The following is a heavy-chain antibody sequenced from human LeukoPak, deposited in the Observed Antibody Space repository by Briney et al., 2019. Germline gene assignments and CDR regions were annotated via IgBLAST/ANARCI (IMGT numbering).Heavy chain of an antibody. V-gene: IGHV1-69*05. CDR1: GGTFRSYA. Sequence: ASVKVSCKASGGTFRSYAISWVRQAPGQGLEWMGGIIPIFGTANYAQKFQGRVTITTDESTSTAYMELSSLRSEDTAVYYCAINVITMVRGVIRSQYYFDYWGQGTLVTVSS. D-gene: IGHD3-10*01. J-gene: IGHJ4*02. CDR3: AINVITMVRGVIRSQYYFDY. CDR2: IIPIFGTA.